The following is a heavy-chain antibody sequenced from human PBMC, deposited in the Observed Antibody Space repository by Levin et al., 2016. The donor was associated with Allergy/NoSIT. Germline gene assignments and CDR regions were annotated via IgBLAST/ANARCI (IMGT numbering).Heavy chain of an antibody. V-gene: IGHV5-10-1*01. J-gene: IGHJ4*02. Sequence: VRQMPGKGLQWMGRIDPSDSYTNYGPSFQGHVTLSIDKSINTAYLQLNNLKASDTAIYFCARRGSDYSDYIERYGLDSWGQGTLVTVSS. CDR2: IDPSDSYT. CDR3: ARRGSDYSDYIERYGLDS. D-gene: IGHD4-11*01.